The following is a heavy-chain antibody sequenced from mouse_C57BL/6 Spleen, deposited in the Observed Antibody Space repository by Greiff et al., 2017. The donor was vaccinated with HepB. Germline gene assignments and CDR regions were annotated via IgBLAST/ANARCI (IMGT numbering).Heavy chain of an antibody. J-gene: IGHJ4*01. CDR2: IDPEDGDT. Sequence: VQLQQSGAELVRPGASVKLSCTASGFNIKDYYMHWVKQRPEQGLEWIGRIDPEDGDTEYAPKFQGKATMTADTASNTAYLQLSSLTSEDAAVYYCTTPIYDGYYYAMDYWGQGTSVTVSS. D-gene: IGHD2-3*01. CDR3: TTPIYDGYYYAMDY. V-gene: IGHV14-1*01. CDR1: GFNIKDYY.